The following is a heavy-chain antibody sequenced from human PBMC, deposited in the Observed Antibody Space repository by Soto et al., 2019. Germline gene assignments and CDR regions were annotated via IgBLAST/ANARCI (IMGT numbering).Heavy chain of an antibody. CDR1: GGSITSGGYY. Sequence: QVQLQESGPGLLKPSQPLSLNCRFSGGSITSGGYYWSWIRQHPGKGLEWSGYIYYSGSTYCNPSLKSRVTISVDTSKNQFSLKLSSVTAADTAVYYCARTPRSWGQGTLVTVSS. CDR3: ARTPRS. D-gene: IGHD2-15*01. J-gene: IGHJ5*02. V-gene: IGHV4-31*03. CDR2: IYYSGST.